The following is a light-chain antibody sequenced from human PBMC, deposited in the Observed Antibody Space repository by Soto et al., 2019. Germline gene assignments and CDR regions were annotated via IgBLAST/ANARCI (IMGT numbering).Light chain of an antibody. J-gene: IGKJ5*01. CDR2: DAY. CDR1: QSFRGL. Sequence: EVVLTQSPVTLSLPPGERATLSCRSSQSFRGLLAWYQQKPGPAPRLLIYDAYNRATGIPPRFSGSGSGTDFTLTISSLEPEDSAVYYCQQRHMWPITFGQGTRLEIK. V-gene: IGKV3-11*01. CDR3: QQRHMWPIT.